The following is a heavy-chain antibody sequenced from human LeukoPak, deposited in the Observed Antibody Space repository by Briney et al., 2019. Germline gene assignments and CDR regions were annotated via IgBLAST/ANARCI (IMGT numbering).Heavy chain of an antibody. D-gene: IGHD6-19*01. CDR3: AKDAGYSSGWYGNWFDP. CDR1: GFTFSSYV. J-gene: IGHJ5*02. Sequence: GGSLRLSCAASGFTFSSYVMSWVRQAPGKGLEWVSAISGSGGSTYYADSVKGRFTISRDNSKNTLYLQMNSLRAEDTAVYYCAKDAGYSSGWYGNWFDPWGQGTLVTVSS. CDR2: ISGSGGST. V-gene: IGHV3-23*01.